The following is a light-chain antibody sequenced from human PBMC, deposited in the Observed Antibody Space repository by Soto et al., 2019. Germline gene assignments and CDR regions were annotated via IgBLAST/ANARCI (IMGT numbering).Light chain of an antibody. J-gene: IGLJ1*01. CDR3: ATWHDSFYV. Sequence: QSVLTQPPSASGTPGQRVTVSCSGSTSDIGTNAVNWFQHLPGSAPKLLIYTNNQRPSGVPDRFSGSKSGMSASLAISGLQPEDEAHYYCATWHDSFYVFGTGTKLTVL. CDR1: TSDIGTNA. CDR2: TNN. V-gene: IGLV1-44*01.